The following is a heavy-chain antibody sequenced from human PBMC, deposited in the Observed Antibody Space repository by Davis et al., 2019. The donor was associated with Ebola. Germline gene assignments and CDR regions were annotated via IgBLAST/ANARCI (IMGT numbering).Heavy chain of an antibody. CDR2: IVPMFRST. Sequence: SVKVSCKTSGGTFSSRAISWVRQAPGQGLEWMGGIVPMFRSTNYAQHFQGRVTITADDSTSTAYMELSSLTSEDTAVYYCATDDHPLLEGLGYFDFWGQGTLVTVSS. D-gene: IGHD2-15*01. CDR3: ATDDHPLLEGLGYFDF. CDR1: GGTFSSRA. V-gene: IGHV1-69*13. J-gene: IGHJ4*02.